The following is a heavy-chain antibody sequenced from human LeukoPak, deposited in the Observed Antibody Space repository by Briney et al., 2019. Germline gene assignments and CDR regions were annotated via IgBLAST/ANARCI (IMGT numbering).Heavy chain of an antibody. D-gene: IGHD4-17*01. Sequence: GGSLRLSCAASGFTFSSYAMSWVRQAPGKGLEWVANIKQDGSEKYYVDSVKGRFTISRDNAKNSLYLQMNSLRAEDTAVYYCASDGDSDYWGQGTLVTVSS. V-gene: IGHV3-7*01. CDR3: ASDGDSDY. CDR2: IKQDGSEK. J-gene: IGHJ4*02. CDR1: GFTFSSYA.